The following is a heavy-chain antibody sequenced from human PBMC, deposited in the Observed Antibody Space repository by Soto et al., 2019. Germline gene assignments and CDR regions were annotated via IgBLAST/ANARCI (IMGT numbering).Heavy chain of an antibody. CDR1: GYTFTSYY. Sequence: GASVKVSCKASGYTFTSYYMHWVRQAPGQGLEWMGRINASGGSTSYAQKFQGRVTITRDTSASTAYMELSSLRSEDTAVYYCARSIVVVTALDYWGQGTLVTVSS. CDR2: INASGGST. V-gene: IGHV1-46*01. D-gene: IGHD2-21*02. CDR3: ARSIVVVTALDY. J-gene: IGHJ4*02.